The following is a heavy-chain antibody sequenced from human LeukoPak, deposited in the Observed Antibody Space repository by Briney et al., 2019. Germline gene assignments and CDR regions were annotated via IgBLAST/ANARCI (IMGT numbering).Heavy chain of an antibody. V-gene: IGHV3-43*02. J-gene: IGHJ4*02. CDR1: RFTSDDYA. CDR2: ISGDVGST. Sequence: GGSLTLSRAASRFTSDDYAMHWVRQAPGKGLEWLSLISGDVGSTYYADSGKGRFTIPRDNTTTSLYLHINSLIPKHTALYYSSKDNVGGSGGSCYLYYFDYWGQGTLVTVSS. D-gene: IGHD2-15*01. CDR3: SKDNVGGSGGSCYLYYFDY.